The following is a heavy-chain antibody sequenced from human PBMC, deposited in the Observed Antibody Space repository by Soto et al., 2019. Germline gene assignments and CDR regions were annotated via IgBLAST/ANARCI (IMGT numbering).Heavy chain of an antibody. CDR1: GFTFSSYG. D-gene: IGHD5-18*01. J-gene: IGHJ4*02. V-gene: IGHV3-30*18. Sequence: QVQLVESGGGVVQPGRSLRLSCAASGFTFSSYGMHWVRQAPGKGLEWVAVISYDGSNKYYADSVKGRFTISRDNSKNTLYLQMNSLRAEDTAVYYWAKATGYSYGCVDYWGQGTLVTVSS. CDR2: ISYDGSNK. CDR3: AKATGYSYGCVDY.